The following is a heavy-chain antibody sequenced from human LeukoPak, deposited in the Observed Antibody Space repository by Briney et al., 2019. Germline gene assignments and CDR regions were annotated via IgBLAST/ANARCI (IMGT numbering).Heavy chain of an antibody. V-gene: IGHV4-30-4*01. CDR3: ARSVYYDFWSGPENYYYYMDV. J-gene: IGHJ6*03. CDR1: GGSISSSDYY. D-gene: IGHD3-3*01. CDR2: IYYSGST. Sequence: PSETLSLTCTVSGGSISSSDYYWSWIRQPPGKGLEWIGYIYYSGSTSYNPSLKSRITISVDTSKNQFSLKLTSVTAADTAVYYCARSVYYDFWSGPENYYYYMDVWGKGTTVTVSS.